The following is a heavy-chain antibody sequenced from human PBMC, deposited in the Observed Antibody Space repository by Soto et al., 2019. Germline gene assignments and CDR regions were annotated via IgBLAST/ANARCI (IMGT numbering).Heavy chain of an antibody. D-gene: IGHD6-19*01. J-gene: IGHJ6*01. CDR1: GYTFTSYY. V-gene: IGHV1-46*01. CDR2: INPSGGST. Sequence: ASVKVSCKASGYTFTSYYMHWVRQAPGQGLEWMGIINPSGGSTSYAQKFQGRVTMTRDTSTSTVYMELSSLRSEDTAVYYCARDRSSGWYLLWDYYGVHVWGQGTTVTVSS. CDR3: ARDRSSGWYLLWDYYGVHV.